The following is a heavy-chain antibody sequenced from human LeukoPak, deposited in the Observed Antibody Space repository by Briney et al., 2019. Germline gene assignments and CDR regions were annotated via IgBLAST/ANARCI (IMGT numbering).Heavy chain of an antibody. V-gene: IGHV1-69*13. Sequence: ASVKVSCKASGYTFTSYYMHWVRQAPGQGLEWMGGIIPIFGTANYAQKFQGRVTITADESTSTAYMELSSLRSEDTAVYYCAREGIVVVPTTPRGAFDIWGQGTMVTVSS. J-gene: IGHJ3*02. CDR1: GYTFTSYY. D-gene: IGHD2-2*01. CDR3: AREGIVVVPTTPRGAFDI. CDR2: IIPIFGTA.